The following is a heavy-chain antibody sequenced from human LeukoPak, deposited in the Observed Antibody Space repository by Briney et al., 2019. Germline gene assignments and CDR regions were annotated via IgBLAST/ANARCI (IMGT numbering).Heavy chain of an antibody. J-gene: IGHJ4*02. CDR3: KSGGAAPGRFDY. D-gene: IGHD6-13*01. Sequence: GGSLRLSCAASGFTFTSYWMSWMRQAPGKGLQWEANIKHDGSEQYYVDSVKGRFTISRDNAKNSLYLQMNSLGVEDTAVYYCKSGGAAPGRFDYWGQGVLVTVSS. CDR2: IKHDGSEQ. V-gene: IGHV3-7*01. CDR1: GFTFTSYW.